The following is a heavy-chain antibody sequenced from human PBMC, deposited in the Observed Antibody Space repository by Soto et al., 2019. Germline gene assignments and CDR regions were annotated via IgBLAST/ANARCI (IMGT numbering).Heavy chain of an antibody. CDR1: GFTFSTYS. V-gene: IGHV3-23*01. Sequence: GGSLRLSCAASGFTFSTYSMNWVRQAPGKGLEWVSAISGSGGSTYYADSVKGRFTISRDNSKNTLYLQMNSLKTEDTAVYYCTTEGIRDRFLEWLYKARIYYYYYYGMDVWGQGTTVTVSS. J-gene: IGHJ6*02. CDR3: TTEGIRDRFLEWLYKARIYYYYYYGMDV. D-gene: IGHD3-3*01. CDR2: ISGSGGST.